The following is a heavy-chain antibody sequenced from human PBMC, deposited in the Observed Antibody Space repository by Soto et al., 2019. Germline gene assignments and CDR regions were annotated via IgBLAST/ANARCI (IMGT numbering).Heavy chain of an antibody. CDR2: IKEEGSEK. CDR3: ARYEGSGCFDP. Sequence: PGGSLRLSXAASGFTFSGFWMSWFRQAPGKGLEWVASIKEEGSEKYYVDSVKGRFTISRDNAENSLYLQMNTLRVEDTAVYYCARYEGSGCFDPWGPGTRVTVSS. CDR1: GFTFSGFW. V-gene: IGHV3-7*03. J-gene: IGHJ5*02. D-gene: IGHD3-22*01.